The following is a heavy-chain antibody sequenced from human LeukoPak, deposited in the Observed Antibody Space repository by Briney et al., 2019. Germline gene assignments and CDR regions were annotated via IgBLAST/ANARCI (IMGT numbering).Heavy chain of an antibody. J-gene: IGHJ4*02. CDR3: ANDYRSGSFHDF. CDR2: ISRRDDYT. V-gene: IGHV3-23*01. CDR1: GFAFSSYA. D-gene: IGHD3-10*01. Sequence: GGSLRLSRAASGFAFSSYAMSWVRQPPGKGLEWVSVISRRDDYTYYADSVKGRFTISRDNSKNTLYLQMNTLRAEDTAVYYCANDYRSGSFHDFWGQGTLVTVSS.